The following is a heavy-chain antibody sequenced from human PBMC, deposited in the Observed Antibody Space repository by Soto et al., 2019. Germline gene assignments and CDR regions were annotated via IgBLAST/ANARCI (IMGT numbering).Heavy chain of an antibody. V-gene: IGHV3-23*01. Sequence: GGSLRLSCAASGFTFSSYAMSWVRQAPGKGLEWVSAISGSGGSTYYADSVKGRFTISRDNSKNTLYLQMNSLRAEDTAVYYCAKGPEYCTNGVCYTKGFDPWGQGTLVTVSS. J-gene: IGHJ5*02. CDR2: ISGSGGST. CDR1: GFTFSSYA. CDR3: AKGPEYCTNGVCYTKGFDP. D-gene: IGHD2-8*01.